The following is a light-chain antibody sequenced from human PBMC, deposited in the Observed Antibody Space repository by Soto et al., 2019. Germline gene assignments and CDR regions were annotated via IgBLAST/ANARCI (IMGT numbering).Light chain of an antibody. Sequence: DIVMTQSPLSLPVTPGEPASISCRSSQSLLHRNGYTYSDWYLQKPGQSPQLLIYLGSNRASGVPDRFRGSGSGTDFTLKISRVEAEDVGVYYCMQALQSPLYTFGQGTKLEIK. CDR3: MQALQSPLYT. J-gene: IGKJ2*01. CDR2: LGS. V-gene: IGKV2-28*01. CDR1: QSLLHRNGYTY.